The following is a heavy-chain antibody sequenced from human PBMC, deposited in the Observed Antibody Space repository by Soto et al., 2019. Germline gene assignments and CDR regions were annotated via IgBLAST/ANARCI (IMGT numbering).Heavy chain of an antibody. J-gene: IGHJ6*02. CDR3: ARKWGYCTNGVCYPPEDYYYYGMDV. V-gene: IGHV1-69*12. D-gene: IGHD2-8*01. Sequence: QVQLVQSGAEVKKPGSSVKVSCKASGGTFSSYAISWVRQAPGQGLEWMGGIIPIFGTANYAQKFQGRVTITADESTSTAYMELSSLRSEDTAVYYCARKWGYCTNGVCYPPEDYYYYGMDVWGQGTTVTVSS. CDR1: GGTFSSYA. CDR2: IIPIFGTA.